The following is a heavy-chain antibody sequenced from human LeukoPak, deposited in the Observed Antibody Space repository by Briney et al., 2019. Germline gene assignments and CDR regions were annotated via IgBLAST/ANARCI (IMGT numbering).Heavy chain of an antibody. V-gene: IGHV3-23*01. D-gene: IGHD5-12*01. Sequence: QPGGSLRLSCAASGFTFSSYAMSWVRQAPGKGLEWVASISGSGGRTYYADSVKGRFTISRDNSKNTLYLQMNSLRAEDTAVHYCALRNGNDKWTFFEYWGQGTLVTVSS. CDR2: ISGSGGRT. CDR1: GFTFSSYA. CDR3: ALRNGNDKWTFFEY. J-gene: IGHJ4*02.